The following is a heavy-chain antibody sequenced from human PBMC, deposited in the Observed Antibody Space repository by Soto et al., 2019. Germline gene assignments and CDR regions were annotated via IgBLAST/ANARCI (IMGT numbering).Heavy chain of an antibody. CDR1: GGNFRNFG. Sequence: RLRYEAAGGNFRNFGGRWVSQTPDKGLEWVSVISPDGSSQDYADSVKGRFFTSRDNSRNTLYLQMNSLRIEDTGVYYCTKPRSSLQWPPFDPWGHGTLVTVSS. CDR2: ISPDGSSQ. D-gene: IGHD6-19*01. J-gene: IGHJ5*02. V-gene: IGHV3-30*18. CDR3: TKPRSSLQWPPFDP.